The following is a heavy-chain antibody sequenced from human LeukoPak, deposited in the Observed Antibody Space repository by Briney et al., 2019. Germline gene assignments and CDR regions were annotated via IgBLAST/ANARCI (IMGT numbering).Heavy chain of an antibody. V-gene: IGHV1-69*13. Sequence: SVKVSCKASGGTFSSYAISWVRQAPGQGLEWMGRIIPIFGIANYAQKFQGRVTITADESTSTAYMELSSLRSEDTAVYYCARGQDIVVVPAANRVNYYYGMDVWGKGTTVTVSS. CDR1: GGTFSSYA. J-gene: IGHJ6*04. CDR3: ARGQDIVVVPAANRVNYYYGMDV. D-gene: IGHD2-2*01. CDR2: IIPIFGIA.